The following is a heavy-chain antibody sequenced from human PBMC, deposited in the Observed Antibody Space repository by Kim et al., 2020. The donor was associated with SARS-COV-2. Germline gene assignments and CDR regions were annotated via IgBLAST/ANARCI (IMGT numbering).Heavy chain of an antibody. J-gene: IGHJ4*02. CDR2: IYPGDSDT. Sequence: GESLKISCKGSGYSFTSYWIGWVRQMPGKGLEWMGIIYPGDSDTRYSPSFQGQVTISADKSISTAYLQWSSLKASDTAMYYCARITGGSGYYYSIFDYWGQGTLVTVSS. CDR1: GYSFTSYW. D-gene: IGHD3-22*01. V-gene: IGHV5-51*01. CDR3: ARITGGSGYYYSIFDY.